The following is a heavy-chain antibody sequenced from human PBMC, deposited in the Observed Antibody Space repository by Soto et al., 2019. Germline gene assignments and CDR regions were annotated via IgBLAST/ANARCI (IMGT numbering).Heavy chain of an antibody. V-gene: IGHV3-21*01. J-gene: IGHJ4*02. Sequence: GGSLRLSCAASGFTFSSYSMNWVRQAPGKGLEWVSSISSSSSYIYYADSVKGRFTISRDNAKNSLYLQMNSLRAEDTAVYYCASNTPTPRRRAAATLDRKIFDYWGQGTLVTVSS. CDR2: ISSSSSYI. CDR3: ASNTPTPRRRAAATLDRKIFDY. CDR1: GFTFSSYS. D-gene: IGHD2-2*01.